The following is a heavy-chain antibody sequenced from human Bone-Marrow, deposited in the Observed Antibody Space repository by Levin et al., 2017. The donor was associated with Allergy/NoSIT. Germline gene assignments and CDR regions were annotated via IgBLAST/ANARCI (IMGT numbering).Heavy chain of an antibody. J-gene: IGHJ4*02. D-gene: IGHD6-13*01. V-gene: IGHV4-4*02. Sequence: SCAVSGGSISSINWWSWVRQPPGKGLEWIGEIYHSGSTNYNPSLKSRVTITVDKPKTQFSLKLNSVTASDTAVYYYAGGYSFSEWPYHFDYWGQGMLVTVSS. CDR1: GGSISSINW. CDR3: AGGYSFSEWPYHFDY. CDR2: IYHSGST.